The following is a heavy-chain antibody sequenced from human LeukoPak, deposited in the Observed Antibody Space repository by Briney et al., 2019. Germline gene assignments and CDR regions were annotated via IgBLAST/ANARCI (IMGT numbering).Heavy chain of an antibody. J-gene: IGHJ4*02. V-gene: IGHV1-2*02. CDR3: ARVLSSYSSSWYFDY. CDR1: GYTFTGYY. Sequence: GASVKVSCKASGYTFTGYYMHWVRQAPGQGLEWMRWINPNSGGTNYAQKFQGRVTMTRDTSISTAYMELSRLRSDDTAVYYCARVLSSYSSSWYFDYWGQGTLVTVSS. D-gene: IGHD6-13*01. CDR2: INPNSGGT.